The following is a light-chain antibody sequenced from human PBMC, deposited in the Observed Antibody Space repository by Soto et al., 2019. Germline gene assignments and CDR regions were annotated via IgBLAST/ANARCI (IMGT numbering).Light chain of an antibody. V-gene: IGKV3-15*01. CDR3: QQRSSWPIT. Sequence: EIVMTQSPATLSVSPGERATLSCRASQSVSSNLAWYQQKPGQAPRLLIYGASSRAPGIPARFSGSGSGTGFTLTINRLEPEDFAVYYCQQRSSWPITFGQGTRLEIK. J-gene: IGKJ5*01. CDR2: GAS. CDR1: QSVSSN.